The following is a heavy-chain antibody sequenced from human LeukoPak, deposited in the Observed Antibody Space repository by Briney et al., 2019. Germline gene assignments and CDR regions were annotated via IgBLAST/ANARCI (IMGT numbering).Heavy chain of an antibody. CDR3: AKIRRVEATPVDY. CDR1: GFKFGTYA. Sequence: GASLRLSCEAPGFKFGTYAMTWVRQAPGKGLEWVSTLSGTGGSTYYADSVKGRFTISRDNSENTLFLQMNSLKAEDTAIYYCAKIRRVEATPVDYWGQGTLVTVSS. D-gene: IGHD2-15*01. CDR2: LSGTGGST. J-gene: IGHJ4*02. V-gene: IGHV3-23*01.